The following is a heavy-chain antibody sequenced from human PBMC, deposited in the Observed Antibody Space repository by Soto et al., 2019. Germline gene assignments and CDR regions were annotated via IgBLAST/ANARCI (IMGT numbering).Heavy chain of an antibody. J-gene: IGHJ3*01. D-gene: IGHD3-9*01. CDR3: ARDSRCFDYRSPFDV. Sequence: PGGSLRLSCAASGFSFSSYWMNWVRQAPGKGLEWVANIKQDASEIYYVDSVKGRFTISRDNAKNSLYLQMNSLRAEDTAVYYCARDSRCFDYRSPFDVWGQGTLVTVSS. CDR2: IKQDASEI. CDR1: GFSFSSYW. V-gene: IGHV3-7*01.